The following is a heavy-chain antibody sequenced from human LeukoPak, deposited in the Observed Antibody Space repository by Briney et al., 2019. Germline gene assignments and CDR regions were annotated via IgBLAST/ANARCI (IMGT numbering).Heavy chain of an antibody. Sequence: GGSLRLSCAASGFTFSSYSMNWVRQAPGKGLEWVSAISGSGGSTYYADSVKGRFTIPRDNSKNTLYLQMNSLRAEDTAVYYCAKSGFTIFGQKDYWGQGTLVTVSS. CDR3: AKSGFTIFGQKDY. CDR2: ISGSGGST. V-gene: IGHV3-23*01. J-gene: IGHJ4*02. CDR1: GFTFSSYS. D-gene: IGHD3-3*01.